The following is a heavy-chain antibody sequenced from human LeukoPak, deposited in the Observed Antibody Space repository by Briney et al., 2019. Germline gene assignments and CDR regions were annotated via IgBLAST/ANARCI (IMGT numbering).Heavy chain of an antibody. J-gene: IGHJ3*02. Sequence: SEXLSLTCTVSGGSISSSSYYWGWVRQPPGTGVEWVGSIYYSGSTYDNPSLKSRVTISVDTSKNQFSRKRRSMTAADTAVYYCARGRGWPLRAFDIWGQGTMVTVSS. CDR2: IYYSGST. CDR3: ARGRGWPLRAFDI. CDR1: GGSISSSSYY. D-gene: IGHD2-15*01. V-gene: IGHV4-39*07.